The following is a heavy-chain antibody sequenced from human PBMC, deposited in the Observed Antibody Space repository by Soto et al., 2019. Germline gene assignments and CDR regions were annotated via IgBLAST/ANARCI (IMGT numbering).Heavy chain of an antibody. CDR3: VRALGTGTDY. CDR1: GDSITSRNW. D-gene: IGHD1-1*01. Sequence: QVQLQESGPGLVKPSGTLSLTCAVSGDSITSRNWWSWVRQAPGKGLEWIGEIYHSGASTYNPSLKSRTSRSAAPSNNHFSLKLTSVTAADTAVYFCVRALGTGTDYWGRGTLVSVAS. CDR2: IYHSGAS. V-gene: IGHV4-4*02. J-gene: IGHJ4*02.